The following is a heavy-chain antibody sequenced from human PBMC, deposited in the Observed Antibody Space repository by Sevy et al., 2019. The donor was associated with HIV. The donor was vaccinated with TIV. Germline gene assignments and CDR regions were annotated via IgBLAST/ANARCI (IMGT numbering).Heavy chain of an antibody. J-gene: IGHJ4*02. V-gene: IGHV3-48*01. CDR3: ARDGLPAPAKFDY. CDR2: ITSSRSII. D-gene: IGHD6-13*01. CDR1: GFTFKTYN. Sequence: GGSLRLSCVASGFTFKTYNMNWVRQAPGKGLEWVSYITSSRSIIYYADSVRDRFTISRDNAKNSLYLQMNSLRPEDTAVYFCARDGLPAPAKFDYWGQGTQVTVSS.